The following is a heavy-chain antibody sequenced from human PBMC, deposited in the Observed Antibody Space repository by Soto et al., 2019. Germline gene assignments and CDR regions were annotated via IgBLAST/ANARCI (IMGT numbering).Heavy chain of an antibody. CDR2: INAGNGNT. V-gene: IGHV1-3*01. J-gene: IGHJ5*02. CDR1: GYTFTSYA. CDR3: ARGSITMVRGALENWFDP. Sequence: ASVKVSCKASGYTFTSYAMHWVRQAPGQRLEWMGWINAGNGNTKYSQKFQGRVTITRDTSASTAYMELSSLRSEDTAVYYCARGSITMVRGALENWFDPWGQGTLVTVSS. D-gene: IGHD3-10*01.